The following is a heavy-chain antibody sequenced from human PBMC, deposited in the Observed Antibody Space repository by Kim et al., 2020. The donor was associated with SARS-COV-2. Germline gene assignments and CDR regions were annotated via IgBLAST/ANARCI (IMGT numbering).Heavy chain of an antibody. Sequence: SVKVSCKTSGFTFARSAVQWVRQARGQRPEWLGWILLGSGNTNYPQEAQKRVTITRDMSTGIVYMELSSLTSEDTAVYYCAAKTYMDGGVRGGFDIWGQVTLVTVSS. CDR1: GFTFARSA. CDR2: ILLGSGNT. D-gene: IGHD3-16*01. J-gene: IGHJ3*02. V-gene: IGHV1-58*01. CDR3: AAKTYMDGGVRGGFDI.